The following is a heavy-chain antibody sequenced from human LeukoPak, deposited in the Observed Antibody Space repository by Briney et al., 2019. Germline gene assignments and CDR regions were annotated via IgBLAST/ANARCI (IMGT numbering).Heavy chain of an antibody. D-gene: IGHD3-16*01. Sequence: ASVKVSCKASGYTFTSYDINWVRQATGQGLEWMGWMNPNSGNTGYAQKFQGRVTMTRNTSISTAYMELSSLRSEDTAVYYCASSSSGGGEFDYWGQGTLVTASS. CDR3: ASSSSGGGEFDY. CDR2: MNPNSGNT. J-gene: IGHJ4*02. CDR1: GYTFTSYD. V-gene: IGHV1-8*01.